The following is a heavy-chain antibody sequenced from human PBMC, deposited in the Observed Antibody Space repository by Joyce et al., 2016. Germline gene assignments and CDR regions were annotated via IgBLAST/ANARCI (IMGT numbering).Heavy chain of an antibody. J-gene: IGHJ4*02. V-gene: IGHV5-51*01. Sequence: EVQLVQSGAEVKKPGESLKFSCKGSGFRFSSYWIGWVRQKPGKGLEWMGVISPGDSDTKYSPSFRGQVTFSVDASTNTAFLQWASLKASDTAMYFCARHQKPDLGDIWGQGTLVTVSS. D-gene: IGHD1-14*01. CDR1: GFRFSSYW. CDR2: ISPGDSDT. CDR3: ARHQKPDLGDI.